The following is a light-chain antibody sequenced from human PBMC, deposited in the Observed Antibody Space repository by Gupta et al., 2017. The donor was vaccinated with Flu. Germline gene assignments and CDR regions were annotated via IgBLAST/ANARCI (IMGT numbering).Light chain of an antibody. CDR1: SSNIGNNY. V-gene: IGLV1-51*02. CDR3: GTWDSSMSDYV. J-gene: IGLJ1*01. Sequence: QSVLTQPPSVSAAPGQKVTISCSGSSSNIGNNYVSWHQQFPGTAPKLLIYENNKRPSGIPARFSGSKSGSSATLRITGLQTGEEADYYCGTWDSSMSDYVFGTGTKVTV. CDR2: ENN.